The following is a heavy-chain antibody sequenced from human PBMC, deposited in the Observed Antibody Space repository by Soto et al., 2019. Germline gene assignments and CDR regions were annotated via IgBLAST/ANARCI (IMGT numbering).Heavy chain of an antibody. J-gene: IGHJ6*02. Sequence: PGGSLRLSCAASGFTFSSYAMHWVRQAPGKGLEWVAVISYDGSNKYYADSVKGRFTISRDNSKNTLYLQMNSLRAEDTAVYYCARDARFGGSDGMDVWGQGTTVTVSS. V-gene: IGHV3-30-3*01. CDR2: ISYDGSNK. CDR3: ARDARFGGSDGMDV. CDR1: GFTFSSYA. D-gene: IGHD3-10*01.